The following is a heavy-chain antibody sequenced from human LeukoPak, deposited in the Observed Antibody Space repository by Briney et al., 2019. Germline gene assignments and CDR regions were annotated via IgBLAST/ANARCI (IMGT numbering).Heavy chain of an antibody. CDR1: GGSFGNYY. V-gene: IGHV4-59*01. CDR3: ARGRYGWLPFDY. CDR2: IYYSGST. Sequence: SETLSLTCTVSGGSFGNYYWSWIRQPPGKGLEWIGYIYYSGSTNYNPSLKSRVTISVDTSKNQFTLKLSSVTAADTAVYYCARGRYGWLPFDYWGQGTLVTVSS. D-gene: IGHD3-16*01. J-gene: IGHJ4*02.